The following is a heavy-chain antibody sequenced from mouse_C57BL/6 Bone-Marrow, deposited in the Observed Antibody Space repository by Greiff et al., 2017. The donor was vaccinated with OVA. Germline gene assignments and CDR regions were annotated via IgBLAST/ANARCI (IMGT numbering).Heavy chain of an antibody. CDR2: IHPNSGST. Sequence: VQLQQPGAELVKPGASVKLSCKASGYTFTSYWMHWVKQRPGQGLEWIGMIHPNSGSTNYNEKFKSKATLTVDKSSSTAYMQLSSLTSEDSAVYYCARFYYYGSSYVGYAMDYWGQGTSVTVSS. V-gene: IGHV1-64*01. D-gene: IGHD1-1*01. CDR3: ARFYYYGSSYVGYAMDY. CDR1: GYTFTSYW. J-gene: IGHJ4*01.